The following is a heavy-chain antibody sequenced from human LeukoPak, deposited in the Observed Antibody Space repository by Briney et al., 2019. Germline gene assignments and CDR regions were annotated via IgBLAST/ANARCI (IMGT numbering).Heavy chain of an antibody. D-gene: IGHD2-21*02. J-gene: IGHJ4*02. Sequence: SETLSLTCTVSGGSISNGDYYWSWIRQPPGKGLEWIGFIYYTGTTYHNPSLKGRVTISIDTSKNQFSLKLSSVTAADTALYYCATLRGASTAVFDSWGQGALVTVSS. CDR1: GGSISNGDYY. CDR3: ATLRGASTAVFDS. V-gene: IGHV4-30-4*01. CDR2: IYYTGTT.